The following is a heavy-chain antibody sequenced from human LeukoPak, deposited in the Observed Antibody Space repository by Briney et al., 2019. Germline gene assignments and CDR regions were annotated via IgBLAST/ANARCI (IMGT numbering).Heavy chain of an antibody. D-gene: IGHD2-2*01. Sequence: ASVKVSCKASGYTFTSYDISWVRQAPGQGLEWTGWISAYNGNTNYAQKLQGRVTMTTDTSTSTAYMELRSLRSDDTAVYYCARDLEEYCSSTSCYAGPDAFDIWGQGTMVTVSS. J-gene: IGHJ3*02. V-gene: IGHV1-18*04. CDR3: ARDLEEYCSSTSCYAGPDAFDI. CDR1: GYTFTSYD. CDR2: ISAYNGNT.